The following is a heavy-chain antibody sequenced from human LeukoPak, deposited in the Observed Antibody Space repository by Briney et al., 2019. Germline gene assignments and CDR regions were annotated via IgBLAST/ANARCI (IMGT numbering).Heavy chain of an antibody. D-gene: IGHD2-21*02. CDR1: GYTFHSYW. Sequence: PGESLKISCKGSGYTFHSYWIAWVRQAPGKGLEWVAVISYDGSNKYYADSVKGRFTISRDNSKNTLYLQMNSLRAEDTAVYYCASSFVTAIRNYFDYWGQGTLVTVSS. V-gene: IGHV3-30*19. J-gene: IGHJ4*02. CDR2: ISYDGSNK. CDR3: ASSFVTAIRNYFDY.